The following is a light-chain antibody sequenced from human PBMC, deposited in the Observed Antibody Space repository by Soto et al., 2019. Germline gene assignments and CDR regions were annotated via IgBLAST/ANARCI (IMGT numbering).Light chain of an antibody. CDR3: QQANSFPIT. CDR2: AAS. Sequence: DIQMTQSPSSLSVSVGDRVTITCRASQSIGGFLNWYQQKPGKAPKLLIYAASSLQSGVPSRFSGSGSGTDFTLTISSLQPEDFATYYCQQANSFPITFGQGTRLEIK. J-gene: IGKJ5*01. CDR1: QSIGGF. V-gene: IGKV1-12*01.